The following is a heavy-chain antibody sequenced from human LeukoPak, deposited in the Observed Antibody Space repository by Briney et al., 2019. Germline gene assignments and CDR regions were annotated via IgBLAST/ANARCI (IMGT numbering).Heavy chain of an antibody. CDR3: ARSIPYGTTWYGRSDY. J-gene: IGHJ4*02. CDR1: GFPFSSYS. V-gene: IGHV3-7*03. CDR2: IKPDGTTK. D-gene: IGHD6-13*01. Sequence: PRGTLRLSCAASGFPFSSYSMTWVRQAPGKGLEWVANIKPDGTTKFYVDSVKGRFTISRDNALNSLYLQMNSLRAEDTAIYYCARSIPYGTTWYGRSDYWGQGTLVTVYS.